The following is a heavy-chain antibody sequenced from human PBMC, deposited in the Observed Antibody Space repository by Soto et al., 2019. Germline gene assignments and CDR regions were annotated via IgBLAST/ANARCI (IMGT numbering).Heavy chain of an antibody. CDR3: ARDRRYYGSRYYYGMDV. CDR2: IYYSGST. D-gene: IGHD3-10*01. V-gene: IGHV4-59*01. Sequence: NPSETLSLTCTASGGSISSYYWSWIRQPPGKGLEWIGYIYYSGSTNYNPSLKSRVTISVDTSKNQFSLKLSSVTAADTAVHYCARDRRYYGSRYYYGMDVWGQGTRVTVSS. J-gene: IGHJ6*02. CDR1: GGSISSYY.